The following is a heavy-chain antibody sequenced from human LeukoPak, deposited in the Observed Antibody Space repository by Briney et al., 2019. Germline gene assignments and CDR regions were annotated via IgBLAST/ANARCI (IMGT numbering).Heavy chain of an antibody. V-gene: IGHV1-46*01. CDR3: ARAARVGATTRGFDP. Sequence: ASVKVSCKASGYTFTSYYIHWVRQAPGQGLEWMGLINPSGGSTNYAQKFQGRVTMTRDTSTSTVYMELSRLRSDDTAVYYCARAARVGATTRGFDPWGQGTLVTVSS. D-gene: IGHD1-26*01. J-gene: IGHJ5*02. CDR2: INPSGGST. CDR1: GYTFTSYY.